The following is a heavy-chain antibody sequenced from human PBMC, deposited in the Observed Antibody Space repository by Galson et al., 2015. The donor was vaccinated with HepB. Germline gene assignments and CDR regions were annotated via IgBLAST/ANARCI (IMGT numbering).Heavy chain of an antibody. Sequence: SLRLSCAASGVTFSSYALSWVRQAPGEGLEWVSAIGSDGSSTFYADSVKGRSTISRDNSGNTLYLQMNRLRAEDTAIYYCAKDLGVRGEYYYYGMDVWGQGTTVTVSS. CDR2: IGSDGSST. CDR3: AKDLGVRGEYYYYGMDV. J-gene: IGHJ6*02. V-gene: IGHV3-23*01. CDR1: GVTFSSYA. D-gene: IGHD3-10*01.